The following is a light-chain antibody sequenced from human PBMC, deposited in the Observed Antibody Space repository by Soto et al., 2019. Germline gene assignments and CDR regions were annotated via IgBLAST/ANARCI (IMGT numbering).Light chain of an antibody. V-gene: IGKV1-5*03. J-gene: IGKJ2*01. CDR1: ETINNW. CDR3: QHYDKLPHT. CDR2: KAS. Sequence: IQMSLSPSTLSPSVGDRVTITCRASETINNWLAWYQQKPGKAPKLLIYKASTLEGGVPSRFSGSGSGTEFTLTISSLQPDDFATYYCQHYDKLPHTFGQGTKV.